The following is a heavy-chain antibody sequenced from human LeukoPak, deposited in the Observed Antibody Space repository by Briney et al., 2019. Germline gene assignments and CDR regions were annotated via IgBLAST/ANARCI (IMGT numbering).Heavy chain of an antibody. J-gene: IGHJ6*03. Sequence: ASVKVSCKASGGTFSNYAISWVRQAPGQGLEWMGGIIPIFGAPNYAQKFQGRVTITTDESTSTAYTELSSLRSEDTASYYCAREALGYYMDVWGKGTTVTVSS. CDR3: AREALGYYMDV. V-gene: IGHV1-69*05. CDR1: GGTFSNYA. CDR2: IIPIFGAP. D-gene: IGHD7-27*01.